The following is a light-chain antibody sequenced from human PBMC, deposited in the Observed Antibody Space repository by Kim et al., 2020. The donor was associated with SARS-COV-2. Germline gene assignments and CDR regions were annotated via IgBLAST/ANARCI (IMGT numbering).Light chain of an antibody. J-gene: IGKJ4*01. Sequence: DVVMTQSPDSLAVSLGERATINCKSSQSVLHSSNNKNYLAWYRQKPGQPPKLLIYWASTRESGVPGRFSGSGSGTDFTLTISSLQAEDVAVYYCHQYYTIPLTFGGGTKLEI. CDR1: QSVLHSSNNKNY. CDR3: HQYYTIPLT. CDR2: WAS. V-gene: IGKV4-1*01.